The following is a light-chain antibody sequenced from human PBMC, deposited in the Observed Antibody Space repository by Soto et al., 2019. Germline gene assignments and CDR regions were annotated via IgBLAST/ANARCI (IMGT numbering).Light chain of an antibody. CDR1: QGISNY. J-gene: IGKJ4*01. CDR2: AAS. Sequence: DIQMPQSPSSLSASVGDRVTITCRASQGISNYLALYQQTPGQVPTLLIYAASTLQSGVPSRFSGSGSGTDFSLTISSLQPEEVATYYCQKYNSAPKTFGGGTKVEIK. CDR3: QKYNSAPKT. V-gene: IGKV1-27*01.